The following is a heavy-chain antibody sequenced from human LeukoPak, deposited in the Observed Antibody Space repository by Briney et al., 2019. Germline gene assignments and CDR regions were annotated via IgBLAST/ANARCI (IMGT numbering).Heavy chain of an antibody. CDR2: ISGSGFTT. Sequence: GGSLRLSCAASGFTFTSYAMSWVRLAPGKGLEWVSGISGSGFTTDYADSVKGRFTISRDNSKTPLYLQLDSLRADDTALYYCAKAVAAVGAVYFDYWGQGTLVTVSS. V-gene: IGHV3-23*01. CDR1: GFTFTSYA. J-gene: IGHJ4*02. CDR3: AKAVAAVGAVYFDY. D-gene: IGHD6-13*01.